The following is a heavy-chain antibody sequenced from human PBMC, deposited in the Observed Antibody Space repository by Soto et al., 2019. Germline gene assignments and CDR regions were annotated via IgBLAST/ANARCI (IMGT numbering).Heavy chain of an antibody. Sequence: EVQLVESGGGLVQPGGSLRLSCAASGFTFSSYWLSWVRQAPGKGLEWVANIKQDGSEKYYVVSVKGRFTISRDNAKNSLYLQMNSLRAEDTAVYYCARDLGYCTNGVCFSYFDYWGQGTLVTVSS. CDR3: ARDLGYCTNGVCFSYFDY. D-gene: IGHD2-8*01. V-gene: IGHV3-7*05. CDR2: IKQDGSEK. CDR1: GFTFSSYW. J-gene: IGHJ4*02.